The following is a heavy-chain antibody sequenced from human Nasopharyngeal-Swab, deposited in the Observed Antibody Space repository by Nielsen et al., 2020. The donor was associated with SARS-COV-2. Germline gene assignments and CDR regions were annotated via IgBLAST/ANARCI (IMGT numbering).Heavy chain of an antibody. Sequence: LRLSCTVSGGSISSGDYYWSWIRQPPGKGVEWIGYIYYSGSTYYNPSLKSRVTISVDTSKNQFSLKLSSVTAADTAVYYCARDHRDSSGYYYGWFDPWGQGTLVTVSS. CDR3: ARDHRDSSGYYYGWFDP. CDR1: GGSISSGDYY. V-gene: IGHV4-30-4*01. D-gene: IGHD3-22*01. CDR2: IYYSGST. J-gene: IGHJ5*02.